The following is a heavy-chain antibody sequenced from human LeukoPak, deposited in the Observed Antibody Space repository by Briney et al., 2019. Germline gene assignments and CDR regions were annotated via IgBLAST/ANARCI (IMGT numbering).Heavy chain of an antibody. D-gene: IGHD3-10*01. J-gene: IGHJ4*02. CDR2: IYDSGST. V-gene: IGHV4-59*12. CDR3: ARRRYYYGSGGKDY. Sequence: PSETLSLTCAVSGGSINNYYWSWIRQPPGKGLEWIGYIYDSGSTNYNPSLKSRVTISVDTSKNQFSLKLSSVTAADTAVYYCARRRYYYGSGGKDYWGQGTLVTVSS. CDR1: GGSINNYY.